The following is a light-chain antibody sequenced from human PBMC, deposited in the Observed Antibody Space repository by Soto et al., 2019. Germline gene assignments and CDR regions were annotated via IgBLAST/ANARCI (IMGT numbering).Light chain of an antibody. V-gene: IGKV3-15*01. CDR1: HSVGSH. CDR3: HKFNKWPWT. Sequence: EIILTQSPVTLCVSAVERSTLSCMASHSVGSHLALYQQKPGQAPRPLIYGASTRATGVPPRFSGSGSGTEFTLTISSLQSEDFAVYYCHKFNKWPWTFGQGTKVDI. CDR2: GAS. J-gene: IGKJ1*01.